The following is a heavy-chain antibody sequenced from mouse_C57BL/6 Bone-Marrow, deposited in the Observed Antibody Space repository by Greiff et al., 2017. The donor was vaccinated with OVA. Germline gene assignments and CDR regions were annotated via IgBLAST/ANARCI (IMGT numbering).Heavy chain of an antibody. Sequence: DVKLVESGGDLVKPGGSLKLSCAASGFTFSSYGMSWVRQTPDQRLEWVATISSGGSYTYYPDSVKGRFTISRDNAKNTLYLQMSSLKSADTAMYYCARQIPFAYWGQGTLVTVSA. CDR3: ARQIPFAY. CDR2: ISSGGSYT. J-gene: IGHJ3*01. V-gene: IGHV5-6*02. CDR1: GFTFSSYG.